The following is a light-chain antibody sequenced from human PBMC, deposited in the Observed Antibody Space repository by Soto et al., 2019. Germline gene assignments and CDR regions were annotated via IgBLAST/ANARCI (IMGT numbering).Light chain of an antibody. J-gene: IGLJ3*02. Sequence: QSVLTQPPSASGNPGQRVTISCSGSSSNIVTNHVYWYQHLPGTAPKLLIYRNSLRPSGVPDRFSGSKSGTSASLAISGIRSEDEADYYCAAWDDSLSGWVFGGGTKLTVL. CDR3: AAWDDSLSGWV. V-gene: IGLV1-47*01. CDR1: SSNIVTNH. CDR2: RNS.